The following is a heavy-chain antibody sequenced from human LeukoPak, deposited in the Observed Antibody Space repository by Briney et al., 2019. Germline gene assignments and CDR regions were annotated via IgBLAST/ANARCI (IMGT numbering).Heavy chain of an antibody. V-gene: IGHV3-23*01. J-gene: IGHJ3*01. CDR2: TSNTGGST. CDR1: GFTFSDYY. CDR3: AKGRRYSADGPDT. D-gene: IGHD3-9*01. Sequence: GGSLRLSCAASGFTFSDYYMSWIRQAPGKGLEWVSGTSNTGGSTYYADSVKGRFTISRDESKNTLSLQMNSLRVKDTAVYYCAKGRRYSADGPDTWGQGTMVSVA.